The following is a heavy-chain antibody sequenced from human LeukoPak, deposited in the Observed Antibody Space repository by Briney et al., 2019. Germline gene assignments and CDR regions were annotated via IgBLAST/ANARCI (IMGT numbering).Heavy chain of an antibody. CDR1: GLPFGSYG. Sequence: GGSLRLSCAVSGLPFGSYGMTWVRQAPGKGLEWVSGITGNGVYTYYADSVKGRFTISRDSSKNTLSLQMNSLRAEDTAVYYCARDLKREAAYYDFWSGYFVYWGQGTLVTVSS. CDR3: ARDLKREAAYYDFWSGYFVY. CDR2: ITGNGVYT. V-gene: IGHV3-23*01. J-gene: IGHJ4*02. D-gene: IGHD3-3*01.